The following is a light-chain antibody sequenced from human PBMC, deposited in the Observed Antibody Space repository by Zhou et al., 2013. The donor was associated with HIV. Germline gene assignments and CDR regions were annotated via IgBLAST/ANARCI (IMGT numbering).Light chain of an antibody. J-gene: IGKJ5*01. Sequence: DIVMTQSPLSLPVTPGEPASISCRSSQSLLHSNGYKYLDWYLQKPGQSPQLLIYLGSNRASGVPDRFSGSGSGTDFTLKISRVEAEDVGVYYCMQTLDTWITFGQGHDWRLN. V-gene: IGKV2-28*01. CDR1: QSLLHSNGYKY. CDR3: MQTLDTWIT. CDR2: LGS.